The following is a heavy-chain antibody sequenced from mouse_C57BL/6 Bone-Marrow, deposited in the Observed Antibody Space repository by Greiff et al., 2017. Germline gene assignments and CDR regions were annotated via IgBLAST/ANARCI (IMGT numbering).Heavy chain of an antibody. Sequence: EVQRVESGGGLVQPGGSMKLSCVASGFTFSNYWMHWVRQSPEQGLEWVAQIRLKSDNYATHYAESVKGMFTISRDDSKSSVYLQINNLRAEDTGSYYCSSNYEGMEYWGQGTSVTVAA. CDR2: IRLKSDNYAT. CDR1: GFTFSNYW. CDR3: SSNYEGMEY. D-gene: IGHD2-5*01. J-gene: IGHJ4*01. V-gene: IGHV6-3*01.